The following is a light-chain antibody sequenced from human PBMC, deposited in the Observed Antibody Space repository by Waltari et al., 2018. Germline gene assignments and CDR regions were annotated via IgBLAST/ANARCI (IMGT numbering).Light chain of an antibody. Sequence: EIVLTQSPGTLSLSPGDRATLSCRASQRVNNNYVAWYQQKPGQAPKVLIYAASIRATGIPDRFSGRGSETDFTLTITRLEPEDFAVYYCQQYGYSPSTFGPGTTVDF. CDR1: QRVNNNY. CDR3: QQYGYSPST. CDR2: AAS. J-gene: IGKJ3*01. V-gene: IGKV3-20*01.